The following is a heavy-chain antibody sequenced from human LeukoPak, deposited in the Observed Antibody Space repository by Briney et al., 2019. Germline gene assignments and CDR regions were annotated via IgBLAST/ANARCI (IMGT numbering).Heavy chain of an antibody. J-gene: IGHJ4*02. Sequence: GGSLRLSCAVSEFSFSTYWMTWVRQAPGKGLEWVANINQDGRKINYVDSVKGRFTISRDNAKNSLYLQMNSLRAEDTAVYYCARAPLSPYHYDPQRPKGYFDYWGQGTLVTVSS. CDR3: ARAPLSPYHYDPQRPKGYFDY. CDR1: EFSFSTYW. D-gene: IGHD3-22*01. CDR2: INQDGRKI. V-gene: IGHV3-7*01.